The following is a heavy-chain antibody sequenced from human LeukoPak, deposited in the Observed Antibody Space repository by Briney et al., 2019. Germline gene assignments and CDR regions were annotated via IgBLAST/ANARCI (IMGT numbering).Heavy chain of an antibody. Sequence: ASVKISCKASGYIFTAYYLHWVRQAPGQGLEWMGWINPDSGDTKFAQKFQGRVSMTRDTSISTAYMELSGLRSDDTAYYFCARVQYYNILTGSFQYWGQGTLVTVSS. CDR2: INPDSGDT. V-gene: IGHV1-2*02. CDR3: ARVQYYNILTGSFQY. J-gene: IGHJ4*02. D-gene: IGHD3-9*01. CDR1: GYIFTAYY.